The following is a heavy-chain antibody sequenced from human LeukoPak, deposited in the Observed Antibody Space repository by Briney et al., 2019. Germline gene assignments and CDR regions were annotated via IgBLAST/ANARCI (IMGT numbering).Heavy chain of an antibody. V-gene: IGHV4-39*01. CDR1: GASIGTGSYF. J-gene: IGHJ4*02. D-gene: IGHD4-17*01. Sequence: SETLSLTCTVSGASIGTGSYFWGWIRQPPGKGLEWIGSIYYRGSSYYNPSLKSRVTISVDTSKSQFSLKLSSVTAADTAVYYCARVFYARSPYDYGDYYFDYWGQGTLVTVSS. CDR3: ARVFYARSPYDYGDYYFDY. CDR2: IYYRGSS.